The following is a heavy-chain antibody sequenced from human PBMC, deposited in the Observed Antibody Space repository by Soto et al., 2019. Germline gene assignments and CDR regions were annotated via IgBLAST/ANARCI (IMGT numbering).Heavy chain of an antibody. CDR2: INSDGSSP. CDR1: GFTFSSYW. CDR3: ARVNTAMGLGTNCDY. Sequence: EVQLVESGGGLVQPGGSLRLSCAASGFTFSSYWMHWVRQAPGKGLVWVSRINSDGSSPHYADSVKGRFTISRDNAKNTLYLKMNSLRAEDTAVYYCARVNTAMGLGTNCDYWGQGTLVTVSS. V-gene: IGHV3-74*01. J-gene: IGHJ4*02. D-gene: IGHD5-18*01.